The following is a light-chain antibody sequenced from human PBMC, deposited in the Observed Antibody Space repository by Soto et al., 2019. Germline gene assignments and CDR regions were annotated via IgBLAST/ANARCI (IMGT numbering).Light chain of an antibody. J-gene: IGKJ2*01. V-gene: IGKV3-20*01. CDR1: QSVSSNY. CDR2: GSS. Sequence: EIVLTQSPGTLSLSPGERATLSCRASQSVSSNYLAWYQQKPGQAPRLLIYGSSSRATGIPDRFSGGGSGTDFTLTISRREPEDFAVYFCQQYGSSPPFTFGQGTKVEIK. CDR3: QQYGSSPPFT.